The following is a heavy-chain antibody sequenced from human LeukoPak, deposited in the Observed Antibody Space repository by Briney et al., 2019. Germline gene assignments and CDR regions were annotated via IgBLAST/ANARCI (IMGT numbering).Heavy chain of an antibody. J-gene: IGHJ4*02. CDR3: ARRAAAGKHFDY. CDR1: GGSISSYY. CDR2: IYYSGST. V-gene: IGHV4-59*08. D-gene: IGHD6-13*01. Sequence: PSETLSLTCTVSGGSISSYYRSWIRQPPGKGLEWIGYIYYSGSTNYNPSLKSRVTISVDTSKNQFSLKLSSVTAADTAVYYCARRAAAGKHFDYWGQGTLVTVSS.